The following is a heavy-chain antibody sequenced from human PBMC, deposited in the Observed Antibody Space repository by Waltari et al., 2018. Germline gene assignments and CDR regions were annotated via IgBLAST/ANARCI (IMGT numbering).Heavy chain of an antibody. CDR1: GGTFSSYA. CDR2: IIPIFGTA. Sequence: QVQLVQSGAEVKKPGSSVKVSCKASGGTFSSYAISWVRQAPGQGLEWMGGIIPIFGTANYAQKFQGRVTITADESTSTAYMELSSLRSEDTAVYYCARIIRRLDTVLVSWDDAFDIWGQGTMVTVSS. D-gene: IGHD4-4*01. J-gene: IGHJ3*02. V-gene: IGHV1-69*12. CDR3: ARIIRRLDTVLVSWDDAFDI.